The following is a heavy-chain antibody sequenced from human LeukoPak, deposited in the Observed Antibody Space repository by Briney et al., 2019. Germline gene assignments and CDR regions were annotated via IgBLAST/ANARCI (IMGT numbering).Heavy chain of an antibody. Sequence: GGSLRLSCAGVGFTISNDWMSWVRQAPGKGLEWVGCVKSKASGETTDYAAPVRGRFTISRDDSRNTLYLQMNSLKTEDTAVYYCTLIKGWGSGSYYVDYWGQGTLVTVSS. CDR1: GFTISNDW. J-gene: IGHJ4*02. V-gene: IGHV3-15*01. D-gene: IGHD3-10*01. CDR2: VKSKASGETT. CDR3: TLIKGWGSGSYYVDY.